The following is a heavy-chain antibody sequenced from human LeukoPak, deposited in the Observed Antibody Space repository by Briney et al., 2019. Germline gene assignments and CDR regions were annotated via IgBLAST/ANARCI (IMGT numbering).Heavy chain of an antibody. Sequence: GSLRLSCAASGFTFSNYAMSWVRQAPGKGLEWVSSISGSGDNTYYAESVKGRFTISRDNSKNTLFLQMNSLRAEDTAVFYCAKRSGYTTGWFFDFWGQGTLVTVSS. CDR1: GFTFSNYA. V-gene: IGHV3-23*01. J-gene: IGHJ4*02. CDR2: ISGSGDNT. CDR3: AKRSGYTTGWFFDF. D-gene: IGHD6-19*01.